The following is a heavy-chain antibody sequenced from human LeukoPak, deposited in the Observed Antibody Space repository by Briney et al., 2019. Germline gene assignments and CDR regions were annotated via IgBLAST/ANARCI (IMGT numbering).Heavy chain of an antibody. V-gene: IGHV3-15*05. CDR1: GFTFSNAW. J-gene: IGHJ4*02. Sequence: GGSMRLSCAVSGFTFSNAWMSWVRQAPGKGLEWVGRIKSKSDGETADYAAPVKGRFTISRDDSKNTLYLQMNSLKTEDTAVYYCTTGGHSSSWYGRDYWGQGTLVSVS. CDR3: TTGGHSSSWYGRDY. CDR2: IKSKSDGETA. D-gene: IGHD6-13*01.